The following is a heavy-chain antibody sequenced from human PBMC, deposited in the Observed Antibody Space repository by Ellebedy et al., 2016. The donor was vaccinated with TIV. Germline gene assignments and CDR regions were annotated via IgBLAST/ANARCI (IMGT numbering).Heavy chain of an antibody. V-gene: IGHV3-7*01. CDR1: GXTFSSYW. CDR3: ARVGYNGWDFDY. Sequence: GESLXISCAASGXTFSSYWITXVPXXRSKGLKRVAKKEKDGSKKYYVDSVKGRFTISRDNAQNSLYLQMNSLRAEDTAVYYCARVGYNGWDFDYWGQGTLVTVSS. J-gene: IGHJ4*02. D-gene: IGHD6-19*01. CDR2: KEKDGSKK.